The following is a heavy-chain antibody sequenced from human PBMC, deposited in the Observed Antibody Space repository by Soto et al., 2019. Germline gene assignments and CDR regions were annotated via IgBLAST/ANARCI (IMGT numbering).Heavy chain of an antibody. D-gene: IGHD3-16*01. Sequence: GGSLRLSCAASGFSVSPYYMSWVRQAPGKGLEWVSLIYSGGGTLYADSVKGRFSISRDNSKNTVSLHLNSLRAEDTAVYYCARQDYNYIFTHWGQGALVTVSS. V-gene: IGHV3-66*04. J-gene: IGHJ4*02. CDR3: ARQDYNYIFTH. CDR2: IYSGGGT. CDR1: GFSVSPYY.